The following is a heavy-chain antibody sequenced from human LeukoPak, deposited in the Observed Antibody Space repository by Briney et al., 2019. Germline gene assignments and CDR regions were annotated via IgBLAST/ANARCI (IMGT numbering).Heavy chain of an antibody. J-gene: IGHJ5*02. D-gene: IGHD3-10*01. CDR1: GYTFTSNA. CDR2: INTNTGNP. V-gene: IGHV7-4-1*02. CDR3: ARVYYYGSGSYYYNWFDP. Sequence: ASVKVSCKASGYTFTSNALGWVRQAPGQGLEWMGWINTNTGNPTYAQGFTGRFVFSLDTSVSTAYLQISSLKAEDTAVYYCARVYYYGSGSYYYNWFDPWGQGTLVTVSS.